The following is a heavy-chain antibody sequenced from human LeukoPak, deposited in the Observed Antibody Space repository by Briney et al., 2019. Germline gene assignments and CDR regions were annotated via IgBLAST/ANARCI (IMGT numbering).Heavy chain of an antibody. Sequence: ASVKVSCKASGYTFTGYYMHWVRQAPGQGLEWMGWINPNSGGTNYAQKFQGRVTITTDESTSTAYMELSSLRSEDTAVYYCARGAQLWLRGSFDYWGQGTLVTVSS. D-gene: IGHD5-18*01. V-gene: IGHV1-2*02. CDR1: GYTFTGYY. J-gene: IGHJ4*02. CDR2: INPNSGGT. CDR3: ARGAQLWLRGSFDY.